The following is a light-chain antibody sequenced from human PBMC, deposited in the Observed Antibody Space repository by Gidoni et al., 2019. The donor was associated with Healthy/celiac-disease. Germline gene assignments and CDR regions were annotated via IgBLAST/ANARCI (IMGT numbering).Light chain of an antibody. J-gene: IGKJ3*01. CDR1: PDISNY. CDR2: DAS. V-gene: IGKV1-33*01. CDR3: QQYDNLFT. Sequence: PSSVSAYVGDRVTITCQASPDISNYLNWYQQKPGKAPKLLIYDASNVETGVPSRFRGRGSGTDFTFTISSLQPEEIATCYCQQYDNLFTFGPGTKVEIK.